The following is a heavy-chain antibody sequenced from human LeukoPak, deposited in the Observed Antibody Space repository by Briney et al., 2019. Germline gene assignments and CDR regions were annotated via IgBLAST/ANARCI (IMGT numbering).Heavy chain of an antibody. D-gene: IGHD2-15*01. CDR1: GYTFTAYY. V-gene: IGHV1-2*02. CDR2: INPNSGGT. Sequence: ASVKVSCKASGYTFTAYYIHWVRHAPGQGLEWMGWINPNSGGTNYAQNFQGRVTMTRDTSISTAYMELSRLRSDDTAVYYCAKLSFCTGGSCYSYNWFDPWGQGTLVTVSS. J-gene: IGHJ5*02. CDR3: AKLSFCTGGSCYSYNWFDP.